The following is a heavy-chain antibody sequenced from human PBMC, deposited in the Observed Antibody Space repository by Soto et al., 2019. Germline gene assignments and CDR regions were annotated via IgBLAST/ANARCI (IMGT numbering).Heavy chain of an antibody. V-gene: IGHV6-1*01. CDR2: TYYRSKWYN. D-gene: IGHD1-26*01. CDR3: ARDSGSYFLGAFDI. Sequence: SQTLSLTCAISGDSVSSNSAAWNWLRQSPSRGLEWLGRTYYRSKWYNDYAVSVKSRITINPDTSKNQFSLQLNSVTLEDTAVYYCARDSGSYFLGAFDIWGQGTMVTVSS. CDR1: GDSVSSNSAA. J-gene: IGHJ3*02.